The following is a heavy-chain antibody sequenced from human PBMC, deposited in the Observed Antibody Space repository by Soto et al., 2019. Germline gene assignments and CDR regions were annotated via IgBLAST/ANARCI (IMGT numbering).Heavy chain of an antibody. J-gene: IGHJ4*02. D-gene: IGHD5-18*01. V-gene: IGHV4-59*01. CDR2: ISYTVDA. CDR3: VGSLMSRAMESFDY. Sequence: PSETLSLTYAVYGGSFSGYYWGWVRQSPGEGLEWIAHISYTVDASYNPSLKSRVTISLDTSKNQIALSLMSVTAADTAVYYCVGSLMSRAMESFDYWGQGTLVTVSS. CDR1: GGSFSGYY.